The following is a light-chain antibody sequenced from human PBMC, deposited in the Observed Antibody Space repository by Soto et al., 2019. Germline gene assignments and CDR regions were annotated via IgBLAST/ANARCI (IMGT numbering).Light chain of an antibody. Sequence: VLTQCPLSLSVTLGQAASISCRSSESVLYIKRNTYLNCSQQRPGQSPRRLIYQVSIRDSGVPDRFSGSRSGSGTDFTLKIRRVEAEYVGVYYCIEGTPTVGQGTNVDSK. J-gene: IGKJ1*01. CDR3: IEGTPT. CDR2: QVS. CDR1: ESVLYIKRNTY. V-gene: IGKV2-30*01.